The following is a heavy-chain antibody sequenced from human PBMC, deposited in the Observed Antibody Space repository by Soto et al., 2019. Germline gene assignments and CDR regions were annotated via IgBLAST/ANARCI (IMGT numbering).Heavy chain of an antibody. CDR1: GCSISSYY. V-gene: IGHV4-59*08. Sequence: SETLSLTCTVSGCSISSYYWSWIRQPPGKGLEWIGYIYYSGSTNYNPSLKSRVTISVDTSKNQFSLKLSSVTAADTAVYYCARHLEYSSGWSIYYYYYMDVWGKGTTVTVSS. J-gene: IGHJ6*03. CDR3: ARHLEYSSGWSIYYYYYMDV. CDR2: IYYSGST. D-gene: IGHD6-19*01.